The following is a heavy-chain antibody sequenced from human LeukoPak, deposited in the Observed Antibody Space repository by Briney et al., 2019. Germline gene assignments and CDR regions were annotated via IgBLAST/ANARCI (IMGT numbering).Heavy chain of an antibody. D-gene: IGHD5-24*01. CDR3: ARPSPPGDGYNPCDY. CDR2: ISYDGSNK. J-gene: IGHJ4*02. Sequence: GGSLRLSCAASGFTFSSYGMHWVRQAPGKGLEWVAVISYDGSNKYYADSVEGRFTISRDNSKSTVYLQMNSLRPEDTAVYYCARPSPPGDGYNPCDYWGPGALVIVSS. V-gene: IGHV3-30*03. CDR1: GFTFSSYG.